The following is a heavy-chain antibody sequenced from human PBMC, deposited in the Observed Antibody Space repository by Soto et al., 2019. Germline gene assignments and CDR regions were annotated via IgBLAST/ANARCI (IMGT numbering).Heavy chain of an antibody. J-gene: IGHJ6*03. CDR1: GYTLTELS. CDR3: ATRPIEYSSSWEYYYYMGV. D-gene: IGHD6-6*01. CDR2: FDPEDGET. Sequence: QVQLVQSGAEVKKPGASVKVSCKVSGYTLTELSMHWVRQAPGKGLEWMGGFDPEDGETIYAQKFQGRVTMTEDTSTDSAHMELSSLRSEGTAVDYGATRPIEYSSSWEYYYYMGVWGKGTTVTVSS. V-gene: IGHV1-24*01.